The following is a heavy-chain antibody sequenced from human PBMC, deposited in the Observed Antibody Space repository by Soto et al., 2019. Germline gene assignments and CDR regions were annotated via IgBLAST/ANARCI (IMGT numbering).Heavy chain of an antibody. J-gene: IGHJ4*02. Sequence: SETLSLTCTVSGGFIWGWIRQSPDKGLEWIGYIYNSGRYNYNPSLESRLTISIDTSKNQFSLRLASVTAADTAVYYCARTLPNRQLXDSWSQGTLVTVS. CDR2: IYNSGRY. D-gene: IGHD1-1*01. CDR1: GGFI. V-gene: IGHV4-59*01. CDR3: ARTLPNRQLXDS.